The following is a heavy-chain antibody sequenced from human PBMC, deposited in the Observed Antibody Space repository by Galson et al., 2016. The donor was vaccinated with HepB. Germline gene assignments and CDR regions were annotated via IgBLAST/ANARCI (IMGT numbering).Heavy chain of an antibody. CDR1: GGSIGDFY. CDR2: IAVGGNS. Sequence: ETLSLTCAVSGGSIGDFYWTWIRQPAGEGLEWLGRIAVGGNSDYNPPLESRVALSLDTSKNQVFLRLRTVTAADPAVYFCARVRPGAAAWKAFDPWGQGTLVTVSS. D-gene: IGHD6-13*01. J-gene: IGHJ5*02. V-gene: IGHV4-4*07. CDR3: ARVRPGAAAWKAFDP.